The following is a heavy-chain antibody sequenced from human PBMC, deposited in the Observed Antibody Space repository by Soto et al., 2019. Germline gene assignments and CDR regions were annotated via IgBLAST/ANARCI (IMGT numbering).Heavy chain of an antibody. CDR2: IYYSGST. CDR3: ARQYSRTIPGSWDDY. V-gene: IGHV4-39*01. CDR1: GGSISSSSYY. Sequence: PSETLSLTCTVSGGSISSSSYYWGWIRQPPGKGLEWIGSIYYSGSTYYNPSLKSRVTISVDTSKNQFSLKLSSVTAADTAVYYCARQYSRTIPGSWDDYWGQGTLVTVSS. D-gene: IGHD6-13*01. J-gene: IGHJ4*02.